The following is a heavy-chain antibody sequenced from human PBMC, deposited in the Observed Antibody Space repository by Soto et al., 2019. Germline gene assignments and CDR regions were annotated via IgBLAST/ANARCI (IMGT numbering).Heavy chain of an antibody. Sequence: SETLSLTCTVSGGAIISYYWIWIRHPPGKGLEWIGYIYYSGGTNYNPSLKSRVTISVDTSKNQFSLKLSSVTAADTAVYYCARDSIVVVTAILDYWGQGTLVTVSS. V-gene: IGHV4-59*01. CDR2: IYYSGGT. D-gene: IGHD2-21*02. J-gene: IGHJ4*02. CDR1: GGAIISYY. CDR3: ARDSIVVVTAILDY.